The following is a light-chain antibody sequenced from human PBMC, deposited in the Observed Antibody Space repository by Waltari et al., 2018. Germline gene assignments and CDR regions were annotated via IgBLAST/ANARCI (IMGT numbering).Light chain of an antibody. CDR3: QQSHSAPLA. CDR1: RAITNY. J-gene: IGKJ4*01. V-gene: IGKV1-39*01. Sequence: DIQMTQSPSSLSASVGDRVTITCRASRAITNYVNWYQQRPGLAPKLLIYAASTLQGGVPTRFSCSGSGTDFTLTISSLQIEDFATYYCQQSHSAPLAFGGATRLEI. CDR2: AAS.